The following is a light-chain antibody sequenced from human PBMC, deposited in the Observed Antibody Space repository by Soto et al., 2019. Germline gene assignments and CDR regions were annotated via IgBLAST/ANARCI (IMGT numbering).Light chain of an antibody. V-gene: IGLV2-14*01. CDR2: DVS. CDR3: SSYTSSSTS. J-gene: IGLJ1*01. Sequence: QSVLTQPASLSGSPGQSITISCTGNNNDVGGYNYVSWYQQHPGKAPKLMIYDVSNRPSGVSNRFSGSKSGNTASLTISGLQAEDEADYYCSSYTSSSTSFGTGTKVTVL. CDR1: NNDVGGYNY.